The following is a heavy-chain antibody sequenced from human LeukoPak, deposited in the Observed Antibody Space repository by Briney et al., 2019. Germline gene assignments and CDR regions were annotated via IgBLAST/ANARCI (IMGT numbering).Heavy chain of an antibody. CDR3: VRDGDDYNFDY. D-gene: IGHD5-24*01. J-gene: IGHJ4*02. CDR1: GFTFRNYW. V-gene: IGHV3-74*01. Sequence: GGSLRLSCAASGFTFRNYWMHWVRQAPGKGLVWVSRVKGDGSFTDYADSVKGRLTISRDNAKNTLYLQMYSLRAEDTAAYYCVRDGDDYNFDYWGQGSLVTVSS. CDR2: VKGDGSFT.